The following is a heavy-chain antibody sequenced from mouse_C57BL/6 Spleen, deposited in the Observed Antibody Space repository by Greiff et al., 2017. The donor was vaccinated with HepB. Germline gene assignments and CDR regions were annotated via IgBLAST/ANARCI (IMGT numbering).Heavy chain of an antibody. J-gene: IGHJ4*01. D-gene: IGHD2-5*01. CDR1: GYAFSSYW. Sequence: VQLQQSGAELVKPGASVKISCKASGYAFSSYWMNWVKQRPGKGLEWIGQIYPGDGDTNYNGKFKGKATLTADKSSSTAYMQLSSLTSEDSAVYICARTDYSTYYAMDYWGQGTSVTVSS. CDR3: ARTDYSTYYAMDY. V-gene: IGHV1-80*01. CDR2: IYPGDGDT.